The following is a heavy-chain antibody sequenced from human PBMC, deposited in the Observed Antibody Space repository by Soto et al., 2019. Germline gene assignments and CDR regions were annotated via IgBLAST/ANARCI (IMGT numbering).Heavy chain of an antibody. Sequence: QVQLVESGGGVVQPGKSLRLSCAASGFTFRTYAIHWVRQAPGKGLEWVAVISDDGTNKYYADSVRGRVTISRDNSKDTVGLEMDSLRPDDTAVYYCARGILRVTLSFALVVWGRGTLVTVSS. V-gene: IGHV3-30*14. D-gene: IGHD6-6*01. CDR3: ARGILRVTLSFALVV. CDR2: ISDDGTNK. CDR1: GFTFRTYA. J-gene: IGHJ2*01.